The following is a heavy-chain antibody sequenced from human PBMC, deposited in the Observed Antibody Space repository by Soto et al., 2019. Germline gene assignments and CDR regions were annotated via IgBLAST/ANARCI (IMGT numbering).Heavy chain of an antibody. Sequence: EVQLLESGGGLVQPGGSLRLSCAASGFTFSSYAMSWVRQAPGKGLEWVSAISGSGGTTYYADSVKGRFTFSRDNSKTTLYLQMNSLRAEDTAVYYYAKTANGWFSAFDIWGQGTMVTVSS. J-gene: IGHJ3*02. D-gene: IGHD6-19*01. V-gene: IGHV3-23*01. CDR1: GFTFSSYA. CDR2: ISGSGGTT. CDR3: AKTANGWFSAFDI.